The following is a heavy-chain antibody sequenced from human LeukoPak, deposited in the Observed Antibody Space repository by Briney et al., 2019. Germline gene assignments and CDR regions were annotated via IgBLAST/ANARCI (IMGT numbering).Heavy chain of an antibody. CDR2: ISGSGDST. J-gene: IGHJ4*02. CDR3: AKVLVSGYYYDY. Sequence: PGGSLRLSCAASGFTFSNFAMLWVRQAPGKGLEWVSSISGSGDSTHNTDSVKGQFTISRDNSRNTVYLQMNSLRAEDTALYYCAKVLVSGYYYDYWGQGTLVTVSS. CDR1: GFTFSNFA. V-gene: IGHV3-23*01. D-gene: IGHD3-22*01.